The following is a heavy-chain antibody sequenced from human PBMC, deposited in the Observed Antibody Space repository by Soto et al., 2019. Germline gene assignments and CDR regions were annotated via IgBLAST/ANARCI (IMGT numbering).Heavy chain of an antibody. D-gene: IGHD2-15*01. CDR3: ARQRVVPATPTNWFDP. Sequence: QVQVQESGPGLVKPSDTLSLTCTVSGGSVSSRSYFWGWIRQSPGKGLEWIGTIYYNGSTYYNPSLKSRVTLSVDTPRNHFSLKLTSVTASDTALYYCARQRVVPATPTNWFDPWGQGTLVTVSS. V-gene: IGHV4-39*01. CDR1: GGSVSSRSYF. J-gene: IGHJ5*02. CDR2: IYYNGST.